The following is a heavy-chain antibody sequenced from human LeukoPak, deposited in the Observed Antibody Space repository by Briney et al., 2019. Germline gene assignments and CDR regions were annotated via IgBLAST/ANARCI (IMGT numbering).Heavy chain of an antibody. J-gene: IGHJ4*02. CDR1: GGSISSSNCY. CDR2: IYYSGST. V-gene: IGHV4-39*01. Sequence: SETLSLTCTVSGGSISSSNCYWGWIRQPPGKGLEWIGSIYYSGSTYYNPSLKSRVTISVDTSRNQFSLKLSSVAAADTAVYYCARTSRGSGIVHYWGQGTLVTVSS. CDR3: ARTSRGSGIVHY. D-gene: IGHD1-26*01.